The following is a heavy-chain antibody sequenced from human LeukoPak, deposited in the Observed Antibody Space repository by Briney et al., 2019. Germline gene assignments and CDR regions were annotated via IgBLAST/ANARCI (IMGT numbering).Heavy chain of an antibody. Sequence: SETLSLTCTVSGGSISSGSYYWSWLRQPAGTGLEGFGRIYTSGSTNYNPSLKSRVTISVDTSKNQFSLKLSSVTAADTAVYYCARTLLGIDYGSGSYDFDYWGQGTLVTVSS. D-gene: IGHD3-10*01. CDR2: IYTSGST. CDR1: GGSISSGSYY. CDR3: ARTLLGIDYGSGSYDFDY. J-gene: IGHJ4*02. V-gene: IGHV4-61*02.